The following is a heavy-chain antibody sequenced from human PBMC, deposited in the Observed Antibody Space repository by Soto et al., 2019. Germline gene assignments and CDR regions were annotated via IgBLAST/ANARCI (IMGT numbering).Heavy chain of an antibody. CDR3: ARVPDY. Sequence: PSETLPLTCTVSGGSISSYYWSWIRQPPGKGLEWIGYIYYSGSTYYNPTLKSRVTMSVDRSKNQFSLKLSSVTAADTAVYYCARVPDYWGQGTLVTVSS. V-gene: IGHV4-59*12. J-gene: IGHJ4*02. CDR2: IYYSGST. D-gene: IGHD2-2*01. CDR1: GGSISSYY.